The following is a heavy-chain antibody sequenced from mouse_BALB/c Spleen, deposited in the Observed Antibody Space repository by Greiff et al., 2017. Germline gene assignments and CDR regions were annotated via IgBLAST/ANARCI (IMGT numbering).Heavy chain of an antibody. Sequence: QVQLQQPGAELVKPGASVKLSCKASGYTFTSYWMHWVKQRPGQGLEWIGEINPSNGRTNYNEKFKSKATLTVDKSPSTAYMQLSSLTSEDSAVYYCAQYYYGSSRYFDVWGAGTTVTVSS. CDR1: GYTFTSYW. V-gene: IGHV1S81*02. J-gene: IGHJ1*01. CDR2: INPSNGRT. CDR3: AQYYYGSSRYFDV. D-gene: IGHD1-1*01.